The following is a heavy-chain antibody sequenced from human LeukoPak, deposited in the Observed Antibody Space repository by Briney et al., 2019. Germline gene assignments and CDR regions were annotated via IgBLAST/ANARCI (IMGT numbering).Heavy chain of an antibody. CDR3: ARGDFDY. V-gene: IGHV3-7*03. CDR1: GFTFTSSA. Sequence: AGGSLRLSCGASGFTFTSSAMSWVRQAPGKGLEWVANINRDGSERYYVDSVKGRFTISRDSSKNTVFLQMNSLRAEDTAVYYCARGDFDYWGQGTLVTVSS. J-gene: IGHJ4*02. CDR2: INRDGSER.